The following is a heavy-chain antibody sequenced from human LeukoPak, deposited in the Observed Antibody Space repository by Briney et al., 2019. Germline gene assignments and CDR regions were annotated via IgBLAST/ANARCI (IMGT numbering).Heavy chain of an antibody. Sequence: GGSLRLSCAASGFTFSSYEMNWVRQAPGKGLEWVSHISSSGTKIYSADSVKGRFTISRDNAKNSLYLQMSSLRAEDTAVYYCARDKGDNNGWDYWGQGILVTVSS. D-gene: IGHD6-19*01. CDR3: ARDKGDNNGWDY. V-gene: IGHV3-48*03. J-gene: IGHJ4*02. CDR1: GFTFSSYE. CDR2: ISSSGTKI.